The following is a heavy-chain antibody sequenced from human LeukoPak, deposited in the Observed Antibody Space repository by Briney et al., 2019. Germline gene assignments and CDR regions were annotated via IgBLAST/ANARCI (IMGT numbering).Heavy chain of an antibody. D-gene: IGHD3-16*01. CDR2: ISSGSSTI. J-gene: IGHJ4*02. CDR3: ANTYYDYVWGSN. V-gene: IGHV3-48*02. CDR1: GFTFSSYS. Sequence: GGSLRLSCAASGFTFSSYSMNWVRQAPGRGLEWVSYISSGSSTIYYADSVKGRFTISRYNAKNSLYLQMNSLRDEATAVYYCANTYYDYVWGSNWGQGTLVTVSS.